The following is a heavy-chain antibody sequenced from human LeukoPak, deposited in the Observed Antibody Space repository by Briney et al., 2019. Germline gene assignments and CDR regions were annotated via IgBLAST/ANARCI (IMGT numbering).Heavy chain of an antibody. J-gene: IGHJ3*02. D-gene: IGHD4-17*01. V-gene: IGHV3-30-3*01. Sequence: GGSLRLSCAASGFTFSSYAMHWVRQAPGKGLEWVAVISYDGSNKYYADSVKGRFTISRDNAKNTLYLQMNSLRAEDTAVYYCAGDGDPATANDAFDIWGQGTMVTVSS. CDR2: ISYDGSNK. CDR3: AGDGDPATANDAFDI. CDR1: GFTFSSYA.